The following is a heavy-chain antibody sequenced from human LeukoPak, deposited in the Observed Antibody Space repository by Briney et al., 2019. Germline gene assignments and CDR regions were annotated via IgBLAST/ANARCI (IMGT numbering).Heavy chain of an antibody. CDR2: MNPNSGNT. CDR1: GYTFTSYD. CDR3: ARDPLRYFDWLPRRAPESNWFDP. Sequence: GASVEVSCKASGYTFTSYDINWVRQATGQGLEWMGWMNPNSGNTGYAQKSQGRVTMTRNTSISTAYMELSSLRSEDTAVYYCARDPLRYFDWLPRRAPESNWFDPWGQGTLVTVSS. D-gene: IGHD3-9*01. J-gene: IGHJ5*02. V-gene: IGHV1-8*01.